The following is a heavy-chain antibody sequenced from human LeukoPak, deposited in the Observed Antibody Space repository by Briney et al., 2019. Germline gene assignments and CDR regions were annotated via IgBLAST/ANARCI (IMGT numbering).Heavy chain of an antibody. CDR3: ATDRKEWLRLSYFDY. CDR2: INPSGYT. V-gene: IGHV1-46*01. CDR1: AYTFTNYY. Sequence: GASVKVSCKASAYTFTNYYMHWVRQAPGQGLEWMGIINPSGYTTYLQKFQGRVTLTRDTSTSTVYMELSSMRSEDMAVYYCATDRKEWLRLSYFDYWGQGTLVTVSS. J-gene: IGHJ4*02. D-gene: IGHD5-12*01.